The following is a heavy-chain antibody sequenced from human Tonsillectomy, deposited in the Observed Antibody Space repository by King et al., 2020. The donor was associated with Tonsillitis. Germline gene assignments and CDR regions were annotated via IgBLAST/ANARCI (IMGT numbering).Heavy chain of an antibody. Sequence: QLQESGPGLFKPSQTLSLTCSVSGGPISSGVDYWSGICQTPGKGLEWFGYIYYSGSTYYNPSLKSRVTISVDTSKNQFSLKLSSVTAADTAVYYCARVGNITMIVEDAFDIWGQGTMVTVSS. CDR2: IYYSGST. CDR1: GGPISSGVDY. J-gene: IGHJ3*02. D-gene: IGHD3-22*01. CDR3: ARVGNITMIVEDAFDI. V-gene: IGHV4-31*03.